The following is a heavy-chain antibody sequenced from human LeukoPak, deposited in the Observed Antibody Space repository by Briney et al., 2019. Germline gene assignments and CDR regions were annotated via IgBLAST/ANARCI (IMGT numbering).Heavy chain of an antibody. CDR2: IYYSGST. Sequence: SETLSLTCAVYGGSFSSYYWSWIRQPPGKGLEWIGYIYYSGSTNYNPSLKSRVTISVDTSKNQFSLKLSSVTAADTAVYYCARGSTPLGFIPYMDVWGKGTTVTVSS. D-gene: IGHD3-10*01. CDR3: ARGSTPLGFIPYMDV. V-gene: IGHV4-59*01. J-gene: IGHJ6*03. CDR1: GGSFSSYY.